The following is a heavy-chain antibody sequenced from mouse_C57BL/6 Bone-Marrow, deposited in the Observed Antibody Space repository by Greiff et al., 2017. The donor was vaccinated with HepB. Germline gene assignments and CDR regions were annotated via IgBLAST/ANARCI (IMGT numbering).Heavy chain of an antibody. V-gene: IGHV1-55*01. J-gene: IGHJ2*01. D-gene: IGHD1-1*02. Sequence: VQLQQSGAELVKPGASVKMSCKASGYTFTSYWITWVKQRPGQGLEWIGDIYPGSGSTNYNEKFKSKATLTVDTSSSTAYMQLSSLKSENSAVYYCARANGGTMLVYYFDYWGQGTTLTVSS. CDR2: IYPGSGST. CDR1: GYTFTSYW. CDR3: ARANGGTMLVYYFDY.